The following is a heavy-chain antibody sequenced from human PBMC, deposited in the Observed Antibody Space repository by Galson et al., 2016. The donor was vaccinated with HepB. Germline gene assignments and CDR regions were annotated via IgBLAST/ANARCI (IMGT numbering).Heavy chain of an antibody. V-gene: IGHV3-30*02. Sequence: SNKYYGDSVKGRFTISRDNSKNTLYLQMNSLRAEDTAVYYCAKDYLEWLNLLGYHYGMDIWGQGTTVTVSS. J-gene: IGHJ6*02. CDR3: AKDYLEWLNLLGYHYGMDI. CDR2: SNK. D-gene: IGHD3-3*01.